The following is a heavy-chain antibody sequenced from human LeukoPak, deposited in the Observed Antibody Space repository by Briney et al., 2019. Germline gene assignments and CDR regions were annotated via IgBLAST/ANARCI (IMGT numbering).Heavy chain of an antibody. Sequence: GGSLRLSCAASGFTFSSYSMNWVRQAPGKGLEWVSSISSSSSYIYCADSVKGRFTISRDNAKNSLYLQMNSLRAEDTAVYYCARTQQLVRYYYYYYMDVWGKGTTVTVSS. D-gene: IGHD6-13*01. CDR3: ARTQQLVRYYYYYYMDV. CDR1: GFTFSSYS. CDR2: ISSSSSYI. J-gene: IGHJ6*03. V-gene: IGHV3-21*01.